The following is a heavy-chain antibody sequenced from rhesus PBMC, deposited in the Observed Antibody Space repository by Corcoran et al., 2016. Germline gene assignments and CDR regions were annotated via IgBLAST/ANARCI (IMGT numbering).Heavy chain of an antibody. D-gene: IGHD5-42*01. CDR2: ISNNGRNT. Sequence: QVQLQESGPAVMMPSETLSLSCAVSGASTSSSHWWSWIRRSPGKGLEWIAQISNNGRNTEKNPSLGSRVTISIDTSQNQFSLRLTSVTAADTAVYFCSRGGYATTECFDSWGQGVLVTVSS. J-gene: IGHJ4*01. CDR3: SRGGYATTECFDS. V-gene: IGHV4-93*02. CDR1: GASTSSSHW.